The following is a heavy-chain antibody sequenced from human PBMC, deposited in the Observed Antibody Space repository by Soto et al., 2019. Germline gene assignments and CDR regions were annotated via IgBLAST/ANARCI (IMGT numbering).Heavy chain of an antibody. J-gene: IGHJ4*02. CDR1: GYTFTSYG. CDR3: ARGRYWDY. Sequence: QVHLVQSGAEVKKPGASVKVSCKGSGYTFTSYGITWVRQAPGQGLEWKGWISAHNGNTNYAQKLQGSVPVTRDTATSTAYMELRSLRSDDTAVYYCARGRYWDYWGQGALVTVSS. CDR2: ISAHNGNT. V-gene: IGHV1-18*01. D-gene: IGHD2-8*02.